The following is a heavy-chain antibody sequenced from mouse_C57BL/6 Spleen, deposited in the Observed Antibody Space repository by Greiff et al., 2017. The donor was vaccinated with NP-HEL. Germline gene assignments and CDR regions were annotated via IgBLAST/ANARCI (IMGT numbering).Heavy chain of an antibody. CDR3: TTGGSSYEGYFDV. CDR2: IDPENGDT. Sequence: VQLQQSGAELVRPGASVKLSCTASGFNIKDDYMHWVKQRPEQGLEWIGWIDPENGDTEYASKFQGKANITADTSSNTAYLQLSSLTSEDTAVYYCTTGGSSYEGYFDVWGTGTTVTVSS. CDR1: GFNIKDDY. J-gene: IGHJ1*03. V-gene: IGHV14-4*01. D-gene: IGHD1-1*01.